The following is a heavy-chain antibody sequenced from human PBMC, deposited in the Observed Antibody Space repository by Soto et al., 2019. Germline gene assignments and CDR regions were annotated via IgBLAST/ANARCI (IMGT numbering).Heavy chain of an antibody. D-gene: IGHD1-26*01. CDR3: AKRDSGSYYYYYYGMDV. V-gene: IGHV3-30*18. CDR2: ISYDGSNK. Sequence: GGSLRLSCAASGFTFSSYGMHWVRQAPGKGLEWVAVISYDGSNKYYADSVKGRFTISRDNSKNTLYLQMNSLRAEDTAVYYCAKRDSGSYYYYYYGMDVWGQGTTVTVSS. J-gene: IGHJ6*02. CDR1: GFTFSSYG.